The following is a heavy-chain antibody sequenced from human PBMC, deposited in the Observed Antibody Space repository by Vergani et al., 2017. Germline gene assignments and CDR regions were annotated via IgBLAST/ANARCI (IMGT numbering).Heavy chain of an antibody. CDR3: ARDQGITMVRGVIINSPLIWWGYGMDV. V-gene: IGHV6-1*01. Sequence: QVQLQQSGPGLVKPSQTLSLTCALSGDSVSSNSAAWNWIRQSPSRGLEWLGRTYYRSKWYNDYAVSVKSRITINPDTSKNQFSLQLNSVTPEDTAVYYCARDQGITMVRGVIINSPLIWWGYGMDVWGQGTTVTVSS. J-gene: IGHJ6*02. CDR1: GDSVSSNSAA. D-gene: IGHD3-10*01. CDR2: TYYRSKWYN.